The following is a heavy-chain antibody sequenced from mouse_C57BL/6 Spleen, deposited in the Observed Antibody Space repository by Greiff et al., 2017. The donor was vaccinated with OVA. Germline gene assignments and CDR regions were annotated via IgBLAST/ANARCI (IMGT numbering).Heavy chain of an antibody. CDR3: ARDTPEDAMDY. CDR1: GYSITSGYY. Sequence: EVKLQQSGPGLVKPSQSLSLTCSVTGYSITSGYYWNWIRQFPGNKLEWMGYISYDGSNNYNPSLKNRISITRDTSKNQFFLKLNSVTTEDTATYYCARDTPEDAMDYWGQGTSVTVSS. V-gene: IGHV3-6*01. J-gene: IGHJ4*01. CDR2: ISYDGSN.